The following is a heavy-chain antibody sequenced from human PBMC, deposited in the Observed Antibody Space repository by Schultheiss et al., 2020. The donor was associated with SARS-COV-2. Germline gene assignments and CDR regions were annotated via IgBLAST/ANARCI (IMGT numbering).Heavy chain of an antibody. Sequence: GGSLRLSCTVSGGSISSSSYYWGWIRQPPGKGLEWVSIIYSGGTTYYAESVKGRFTISRDNSKNTLYLQMNSLRAEDTAVYYCAKDKLCSGGSCILLGWFDPWGQGTLVTVSS. CDR1: GGSISSSSYY. V-gene: IGHV3-53*01. J-gene: IGHJ5*02. CDR3: AKDKLCSGGSCILLGWFDP. CDR2: IYSGGTT. D-gene: IGHD2-15*01.